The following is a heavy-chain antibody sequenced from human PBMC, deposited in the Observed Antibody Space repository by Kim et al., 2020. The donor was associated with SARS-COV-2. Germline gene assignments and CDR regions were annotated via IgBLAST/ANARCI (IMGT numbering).Heavy chain of an antibody. Sequence: GGSLRLSCAASGFTFSSYGMHWVRQAPGKGLEWVAVISYDGSNKYYADSVKGRFTISRDNSKNTLYLQMNSLRAEDTAVYYCAKDGGSGSYYDFDYWGQGTLVTVSS. D-gene: IGHD1-26*01. J-gene: IGHJ4*02. CDR2: ISYDGSNK. CDR1: GFTFSSYG. V-gene: IGHV3-30*18. CDR3: AKDGGSGSYYDFDY.